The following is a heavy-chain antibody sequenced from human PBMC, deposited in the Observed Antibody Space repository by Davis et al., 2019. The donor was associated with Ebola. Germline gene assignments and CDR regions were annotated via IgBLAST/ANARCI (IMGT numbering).Heavy chain of an antibody. D-gene: IGHD3-3*01. J-gene: IGHJ6*02. CDR3: ARRVYDFWSGYYDDGMDV. V-gene: IGHV4-39*01. Sequence: GSLRLSCTVSGGSISSSSYYWGWIRQPPGKGLEWIGSIYYSGSTYYNPSLKSRVTISVDTSKNQFSLKLSSVTAADTAVYYCARRVYDFWSGYYDDGMDVWGQGTTVTVSS. CDR2: IYYSGST. CDR1: GGSISSSSYY.